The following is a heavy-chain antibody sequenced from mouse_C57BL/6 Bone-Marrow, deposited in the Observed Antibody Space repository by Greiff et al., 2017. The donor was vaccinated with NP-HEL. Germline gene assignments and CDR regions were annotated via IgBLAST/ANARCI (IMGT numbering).Heavy chain of an antibody. D-gene: IGHD4-1*02. Sequence: VKLMESGAELAKPGASVKLSCKASGYTFTSYWMHWVKQRPGQGLEWIGYINPSSGYTKYNQKFKDQATLTADKSSSTAYMQLSSLTYEDSAVYYCARYRASTGTRAMDYWGQGTSVTVSS. V-gene: IGHV1-7*01. CDR2: INPSSGYT. J-gene: IGHJ4*01. CDR3: ARYRASTGTRAMDY. CDR1: GYTFTSYW.